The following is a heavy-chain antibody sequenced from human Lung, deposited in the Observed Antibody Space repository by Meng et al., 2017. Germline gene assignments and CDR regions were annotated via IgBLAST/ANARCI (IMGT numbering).Heavy chain of an antibody. CDR1: GLSFRSYA. CDR3: AKYSYGLGDYLDY. D-gene: IGHD3-10*01. Sequence: VRLVESVGGLVRAGGSLSSSCAVSGLSFRSYAVSWVRNAPGKGREWVSALSVRGFTTYYAAPVKGRFAISRHNSKNTLYLQMNSLRAEETALYYCAKYSYGLGDYLDYWGQGALVTVSS. J-gene: IGHJ4*02. V-gene: IGHV3-23*04. CDR2: LSVRGFTT.